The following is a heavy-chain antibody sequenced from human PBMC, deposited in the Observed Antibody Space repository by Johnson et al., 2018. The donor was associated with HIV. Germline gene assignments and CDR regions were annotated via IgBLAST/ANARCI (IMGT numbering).Heavy chain of an antibody. CDR2: ISYDGSNK. D-gene: IGHD3-16*01. Sequence: VESGGGLVQPGGSLRLSCAASEFTFSNSWMTWVRQAPGKGLEWVAVISYDGSNKYYADSVKGRFTISRDNSKNTLYLQMNSLRAEDTAVYYCARDLNHFGGAFDIWGQGTMVTVSS. J-gene: IGHJ3*02. V-gene: IGHV3-30*03. CDR3: ARDLNHFGGAFDI. CDR1: EFTFSNSW.